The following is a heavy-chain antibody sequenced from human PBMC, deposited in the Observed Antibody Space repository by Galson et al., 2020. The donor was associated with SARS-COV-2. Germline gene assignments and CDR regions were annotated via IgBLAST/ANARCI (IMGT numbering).Heavy chain of an antibody. CDR3: ARHPLRDWKLVSSYYYGMDV. Sequence: SETLSLTCTVSGGSISSSSYYWGWIRQPPGKGLEWIGSIYYSGSTYYNPSLKSRVTISVDTSKNQFSLKLSSVTAADTAVYYCARHPLRDWKLVSSYYYGMDVWGQGTTVTVSS. CDR1: GGSISSSSYY. D-gene: IGHD6-6*01. V-gene: IGHV4-39*01. CDR2: IYYSGST. J-gene: IGHJ6*02.